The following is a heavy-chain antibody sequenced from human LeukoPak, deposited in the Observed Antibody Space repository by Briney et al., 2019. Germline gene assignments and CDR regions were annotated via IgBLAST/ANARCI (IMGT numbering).Heavy chain of an antibody. Sequence: PGGSLRLSCAASGFTFSTYSMTWVRQAPGKGLEWVSSTSSGSSDISYADSVKGRFTISRDNAKYSLYLQVNSLRAEDTAVYYCARLTGVVNAFDYWGQGTLVTVSS. CDR2: TSSGSSDI. CDR1: GFTFSTYS. V-gene: IGHV3-21*01. J-gene: IGHJ4*02. CDR3: ARLTGVVNAFDY. D-gene: IGHD5-18*01.